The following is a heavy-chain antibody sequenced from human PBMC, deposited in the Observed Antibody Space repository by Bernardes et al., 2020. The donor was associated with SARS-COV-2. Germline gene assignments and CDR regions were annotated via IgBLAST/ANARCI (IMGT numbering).Heavy chain of an antibody. Sequence: AVKVSCKASGYTFTNYGFSWVRQAPGQGPEWMGWISTYHGNTNYAQKVQGRVTMTTDTSTSTAYMELRSLRYDDTAVYYCARDFYLLRGVRTTDSAGIDVWGQGTTVTVSS. V-gene: IGHV1-18*01. J-gene: IGHJ6*02. CDR3: ARDFYLLRGVRTTDSAGIDV. CDR1: GYTFTNYG. CDR2: ISTYHGNT. D-gene: IGHD1-1*01.